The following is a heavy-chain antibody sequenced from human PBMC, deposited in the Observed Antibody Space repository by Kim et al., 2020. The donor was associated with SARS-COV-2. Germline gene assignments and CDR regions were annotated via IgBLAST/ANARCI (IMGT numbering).Heavy chain of an antibody. Sequence: SETLSLTCAVYGGSFSGYYWSWIRQPPGKGLEWIGEINHSGSTNYNPSLKSRVTISVDTSKNQFSLKLSSVTAADTAVYYCARGYGSSSSGHYYYYGMDVWGQGTTVTVSS. CDR1: GGSFSGYY. J-gene: IGHJ6*02. D-gene: IGHD6-6*01. CDR3: ARGYGSSSSGHYYYYGMDV. CDR2: INHSGST. V-gene: IGHV4-34*01.